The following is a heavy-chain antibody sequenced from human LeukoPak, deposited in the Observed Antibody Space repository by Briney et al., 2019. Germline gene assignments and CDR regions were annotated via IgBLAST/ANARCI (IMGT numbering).Heavy chain of an antibody. CDR1: GFTFSTYG. CDR2: ISYDGSNK. CDR3: AKSGYQLLAGNWFDP. J-gene: IGHJ5*02. V-gene: IGHV3-30*18. Sequence: GKSLRLSCAASGFTFSTYGMHWVRQAQGKGLDWVAVISYDGSNKNYADSMKGRFTISRDNSRNTLDLQMNSLRPEHTAVYYCAKSGYQLLAGNWFDPWGQGTLVTVSS. D-gene: IGHD2-2*01.